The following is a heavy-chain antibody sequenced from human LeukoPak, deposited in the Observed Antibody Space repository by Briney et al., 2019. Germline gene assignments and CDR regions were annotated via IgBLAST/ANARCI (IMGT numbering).Heavy chain of an antibody. J-gene: IGHJ6*02. V-gene: IGHV3-7*01. CDR1: GFTFRSYW. D-gene: IGHD1-1*01. Sequence: GGSLRLSCVGSGFTFRSYWMTWVRQAPGKGLEWVANVKQDGRDKYYAYSVMGRFTISRDNAKNSLYLQMNSLRAEDTAVYFCARHPPLRQLWSLALDAWGQGTTVTVSS. CDR2: VKQDGRDK. CDR3: ARHPPLRQLWSLALDA.